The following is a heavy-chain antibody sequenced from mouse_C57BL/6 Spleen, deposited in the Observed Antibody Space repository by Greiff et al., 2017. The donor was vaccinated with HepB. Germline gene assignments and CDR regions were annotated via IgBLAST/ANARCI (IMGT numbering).Heavy chain of an antibody. Sequence: QVQLKQSGAELARPGASVKMSCKASGYTFTSYTMHWVKQRPGQGLEWIGYINPSSGYTKYNQKFKDKATLTADKSSSTAYMQLSSLTSEDSAVYYCARPPTVVAGYYFDYWGQGTTLTVSS. CDR2: INPSSGYT. CDR1: GYTFTSYT. D-gene: IGHD1-1*01. CDR3: ARPPTVVAGYYFDY. V-gene: IGHV1-4*01. J-gene: IGHJ2*01.